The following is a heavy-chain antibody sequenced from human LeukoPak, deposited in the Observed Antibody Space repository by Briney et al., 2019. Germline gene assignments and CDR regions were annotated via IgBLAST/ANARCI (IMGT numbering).Heavy chain of an antibody. V-gene: IGHV3-23*01. CDR2: IDYSGGST. CDR1: GFTLSSYE. CDR3: ARDFRFLEDY. Sequence: GGSLRLSCTASGFTLSSYEMSWIRQAPGKGLEWVSSIDYSGGSTYYADSVKGRFTISRDNAKNSLYLQMNSLRAEDTAVYYCARDFRFLEDYWGQGTLVTVSS. J-gene: IGHJ4*02. D-gene: IGHD3-3*01.